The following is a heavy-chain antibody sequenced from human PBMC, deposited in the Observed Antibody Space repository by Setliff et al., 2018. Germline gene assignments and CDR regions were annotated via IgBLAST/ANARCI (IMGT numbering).Heavy chain of an antibody. Sequence: PSETLSLTCTVSGGSISSGDYYWSWIRQPPGKGLEWIGYIYYSGSTYYNPSLRTRVAMSVDTSKNQFSLKLNSVVAADTAVYFCASLTSGNSYPYWGQGTLVTVSS. V-gene: IGHV4-30-4*08. CDR2: IYYSGST. J-gene: IGHJ4*02. CDR1: GGSISSGDYY. CDR3: ASLTSGNSYPY. D-gene: IGHD1-26*01.